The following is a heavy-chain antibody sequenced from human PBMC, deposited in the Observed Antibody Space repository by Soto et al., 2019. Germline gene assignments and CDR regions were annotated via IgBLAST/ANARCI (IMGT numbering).Heavy chain of an antibody. CDR3: AHRPGDSLAFDF. Sequence: QITLKESGPTLVKPTQTLTLTCTFSGFSLTTSGVAVGWIRQPPGKALDWLALIYWHDDKRYSPSLKNSLTITKDTSKNQVVLTMTNMDPVDTATYYCAHRPGDSLAFDFWGQGTLVTVTS. CDR1: GFSLTTSGVA. D-gene: IGHD3-16*01. J-gene: IGHJ4*02. CDR2: IYWHDDK. V-gene: IGHV2-5*01.